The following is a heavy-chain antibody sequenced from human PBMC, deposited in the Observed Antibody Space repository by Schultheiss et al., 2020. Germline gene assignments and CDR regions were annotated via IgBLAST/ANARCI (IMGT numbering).Heavy chain of an antibody. CDR3: ARARVVAATRPSYYYGMDV. V-gene: IGHV3-21*01. CDR1: GFTFSSYS. J-gene: IGHJ6*02. D-gene: IGHD2-15*01. Sequence: GGSLRLSCAASGFTFSSYSMNWVRQAPGKGLEWVSSISSSSSYIYYADSVKGRFTISRDNAKNSLYLQMNSLRAEDTAVYYCARARVVAATRPSYYYGMDVWGQGTTVTVSS. CDR2: ISSSSSYI.